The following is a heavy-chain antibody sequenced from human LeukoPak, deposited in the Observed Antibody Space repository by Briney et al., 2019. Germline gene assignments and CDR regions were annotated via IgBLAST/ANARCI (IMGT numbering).Heavy chain of an antibody. J-gene: IGHJ4*02. CDR2: ITGSGGAT. Sequence: GGSLRLSCAASGFTFSGSAMHWVRQAPGKGLEWVSAITGSGGATYYAESMKGRFTVSRDNSKNTVYLQMNSLRAEDTAVYYCASSSDYGYHDSWGQGTLVTISS. D-gene: IGHD5-18*01. CDR3: ASSSDYGYHDS. CDR1: GFTFSGSA. V-gene: IGHV3-23*01.